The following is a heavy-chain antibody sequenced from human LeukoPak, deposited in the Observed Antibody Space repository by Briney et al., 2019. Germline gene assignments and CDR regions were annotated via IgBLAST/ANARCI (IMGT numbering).Heavy chain of an antibody. CDR3: ARAVYSGSYHVGESDY. Sequence: PGGSXRLSCAASGFTVSSYYMRWVRQAPGKGLEWVSVVHSIGTTSYADSVKGRFTISRHNSKNPLYLQMNSLRAEDTAVYYCARAVYSGSYHVGESDYWGQGPLVTVSS. D-gene: IGHD1-26*01. J-gene: IGHJ4*02. CDR1: GFTVSSYY. CDR2: VHSIGTT. V-gene: IGHV3-53*01.